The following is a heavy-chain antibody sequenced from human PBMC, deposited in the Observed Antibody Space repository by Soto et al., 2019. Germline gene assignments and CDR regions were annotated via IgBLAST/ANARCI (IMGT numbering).Heavy chain of an antibody. CDR1: GFTFSNYA. V-gene: IGHV3-23*04. CDR2: ITGSGAST. J-gene: IGHJ4*02. Sequence: EVQLVESGGGLVQPGGSLRLSCAGSGFTFSNYAMTWVRQAPGKGLEWVSAITGSGASTYYADSVKGRVTISRDNSKDTVYLQMNSLRAEDTAVYYCAKELTGEGGFREYWGQGTLVTVSS. D-gene: IGHD7-27*01. CDR3: AKELTGEGGFREY.